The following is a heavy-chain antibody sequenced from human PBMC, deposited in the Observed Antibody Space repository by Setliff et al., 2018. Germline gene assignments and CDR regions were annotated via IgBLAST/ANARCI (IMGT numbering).Heavy chain of an antibody. Sequence: ASVKVSCKASGYTFTNYDINWVRQAPGQGLEWMGWISAYNGNTNYGQKFQGRVTITTDESTSTAYMELSSLRSEDTAVYYCARGSGVAAVYFDYWGQGTLVTVSS. CDR1: GYTFTNYD. D-gene: IGHD6-13*01. CDR3: ARGSGVAAVYFDY. J-gene: IGHJ4*02. CDR2: ISAYNGNT. V-gene: IGHV1-18*01.